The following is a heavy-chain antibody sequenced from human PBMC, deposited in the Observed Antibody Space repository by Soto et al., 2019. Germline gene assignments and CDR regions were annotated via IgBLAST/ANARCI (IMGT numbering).Heavy chain of an antibody. D-gene: IGHD3-22*01. CDR1: GFTFSSYG. Sequence: GGSLRLSCAASGFTFSSYGMHWVRQAPGKGLEWVAVISYDGSNKYYADSVKSRFTISRDNSKNTLYLQMNRLRAVDTAVYYCAKDDSSDDYYFDYWGQGTLVTVSS. J-gene: IGHJ4*02. CDR2: ISYDGSNK. V-gene: IGHV3-30*18. CDR3: AKDDSSDDYYFDY.